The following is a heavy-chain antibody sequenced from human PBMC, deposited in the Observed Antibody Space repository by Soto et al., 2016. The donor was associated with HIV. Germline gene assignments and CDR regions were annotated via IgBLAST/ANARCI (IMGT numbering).Heavy chain of an antibody. V-gene: IGHV3-43*02. D-gene: IGHD5-12*01. J-gene: IGHJ6*02. CDR1: GFSFDNYV. Sequence: EVHLVESGGGVVQPGGSLRLSCAASASGFSFDNYVMHWVRQPPGKGLEWVSLISGDGSTTKYADSVKGRFTISRDNSKNSLFLLMNSLTLDDTALYYCVKDRGILRFRELLWSYGMDVWGQGTTVTVSS. CDR3: VKDRGILRFRELLWSYGMDV. CDR2: ISGDGSTT.